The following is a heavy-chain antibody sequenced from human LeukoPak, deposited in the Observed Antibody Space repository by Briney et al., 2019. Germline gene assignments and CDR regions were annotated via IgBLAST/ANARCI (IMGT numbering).Heavy chain of an antibody. D-gene: IGHD6-13*01. Sequence: GGSLRLSCAASGFTFSTYGMHWVRQAPGQGLGWVAIIWYDGSDKYYADSVKGRFAISRDNSKNTLYLQMNSLKAEDTAVYYCAREGGQQLGSFDYWGQGTLVTVSS. J-gene: IGHJ4*02. CDR3: AREGGQQLGSFDY. V-gene: IGHV3-33*01. CDR2: IWYDGSDK. CDR1: GFTFSTYG.